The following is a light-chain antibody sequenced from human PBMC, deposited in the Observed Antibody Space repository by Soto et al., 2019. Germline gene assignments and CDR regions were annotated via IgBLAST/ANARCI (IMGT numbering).Light chain of an antibody. V-gene: IGKV3-20*01. Sequence: EIVLTQSPGTLSLSPGERATLSCRASQSVPSNFLAWYQQKPGQAPILVIYGVSRRATGIPDRFSGSGSWTDFTRTISRVEPEDFAVYYCQQYDSSWTFGQGTKVEIK. CDR1: QSVPSNF. CDR3: QQYDSSWT. J-gene: IGKJ1*01. CDR2: GVS.